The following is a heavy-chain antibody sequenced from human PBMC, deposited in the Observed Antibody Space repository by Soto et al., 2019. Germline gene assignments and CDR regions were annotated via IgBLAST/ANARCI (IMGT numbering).Heavy chain of an antibody. Sequence: QVQLVQSGAEVKKPGSSVKVSCKASGGTFGSYAISWVRQAPGQGLEWMGGIIPIPGTANYAQKFQGRVTIAADESTSTAYMELSSLRSEDTALYYCARSQGSSTSLESYYYYYYGMDIWGQGTTVTVSS. CDR1: GGTFGSYA. D-gene: IGHD2-2*01. CDR3: ARSQGSSTSLESYYYYYYGMDI. CDR2: IIPIPGTA. J-gene: IGHJ6*02. V-gene: IGHV1-69*01.